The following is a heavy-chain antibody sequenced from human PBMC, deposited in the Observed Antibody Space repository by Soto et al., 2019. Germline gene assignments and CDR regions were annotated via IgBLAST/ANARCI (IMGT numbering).Heavy chain of an antibody. D-gene: IGHD3-16*01. CDR2: INQDGSDK. Sequence: EVQLVESGGGLVQPGGSLRLSCAVSGFTFSNSWLSWVRQAPGKGLEWVANINQDGSDKYYVDPVKGRFTISRDNAKNSLYLQMNSLRAEDTAIYYCARVSPVMSPGYWGQRTLVTVSS. V-gene: IGHV3-7*05. CDR1: GFTFSNSW. J-gene: IGHJ4*02. CDR3: ARVSPVMSPGY.